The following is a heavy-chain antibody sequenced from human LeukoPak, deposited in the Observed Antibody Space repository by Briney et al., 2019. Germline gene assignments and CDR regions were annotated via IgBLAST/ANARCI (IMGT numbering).Heavy chain of an antibody. J-gene: IGHJ4*02. V-gene: IGHV3-21*01. D-gene: IGHD2-15*01. CDR2: ITSGSTYK. CDR3: AKHGGWDYCNRGSCYYDY. Sequence: GGSLRLSCAGSGFTFSDYSMIWVRQAPGKGLGWVSSITSGSTYKYYADSVKGRFTVSRDNADNSLYLQMNSLRADDTAVYYCAKHGGWDYCNRGSCYYDYWGQGTLVTVSS. CDR1: GFTFSDYS.